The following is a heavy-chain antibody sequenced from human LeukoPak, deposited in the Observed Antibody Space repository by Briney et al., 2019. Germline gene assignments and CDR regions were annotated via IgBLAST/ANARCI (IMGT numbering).Heavy chain of an antibody. V-gene: IGHV4-59*12. D-gene: IGHD2-2*02. CDR1: GGSISSYY. Sequence: ASETLSLTCTVSGGSISSYYWSWIRQPPGKGLEWVGYIYYSGSTNYNPSLKSRVTISVDTSKNQFSLKLSSVTAADTAVYYCARGTLGYCSSTSCYTGGWFDPWGQGTLVTVSS. CDR2: IYYSGST. J-gene: IGHJ5*02. CDR3: ARGTLGYCSSTSCYTGGWFDP.